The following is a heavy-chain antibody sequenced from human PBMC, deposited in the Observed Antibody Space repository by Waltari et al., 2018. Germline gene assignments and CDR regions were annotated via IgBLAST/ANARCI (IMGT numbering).Heavy chain of an antibody. V-gene: IGHV2-5*02. CDR3: AGGWFYFDY. J-gene: IGHJ4*02. D-gene: IGHD6-19*01. CDR1: GFSFTSTGVA. CDR2: IHGDDEK. Sequence: QITFKESGSTLVYRTQTVTLTFTFSGFSFTSTGVAVSWIRQPPTKALEWLAIIHGDDEKWYNPALKKRRTVTKNTSRNQVVLTQTNMDTADKATYYCAGGWFYFDYWGQGALVIVSS.